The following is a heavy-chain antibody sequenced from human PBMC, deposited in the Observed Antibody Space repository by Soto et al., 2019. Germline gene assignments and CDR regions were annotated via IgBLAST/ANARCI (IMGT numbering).Heavy chain of an antibody. CDR1: GFSLSTSGVG. V-gene: IGHV2-5*02. CDR3: AHWGVITIFDY. D-gene: IGHD3-10*01. Sequence: QITLKESGPTLVKPTQTLTLTCTFSGFSLSTSGVGVGWIRQPPGKALEWLALIYWDDDKRYSPSLKSRLTITQDTSKNQVVLTMTIMDPVDTATYYCAHWGVITIFDYWGQGTLVTVSS. CDR2: IYWDDDK. J-gene: IGHJ4*02.